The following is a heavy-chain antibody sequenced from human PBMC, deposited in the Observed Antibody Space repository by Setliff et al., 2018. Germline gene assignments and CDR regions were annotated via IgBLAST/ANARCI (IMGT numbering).Heavy chain of an antibody. V-gene: IGHV4-4*07. CDR2: IYIGGSA. D-gene: IGHD6-19*01. CDR3: AREQWLDPPGYYYMDV. Sequence: LSLTCTVSGGSISSYYWSWIRQPAGKGLEWIGHIYIGGSANYNPSLKSRVTMSIDTSKNQFSLKLNSVTAADMAVYYCAREQWLDPPGYYYMDVWARGTTVTVSS. J-gene: IGHJ6*03. CDR1: GGSISSYY.